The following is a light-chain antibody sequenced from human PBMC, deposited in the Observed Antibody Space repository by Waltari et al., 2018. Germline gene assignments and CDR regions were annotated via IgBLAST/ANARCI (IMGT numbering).Light chain of an antibody. Sequence: DIQMTQSPSTLSASVGDRVTITCRASQSISSGLAWYQQKPGKAPKLLIYKASNLESGVPSRFSGSGSWTEFALTISSLQPDDFATYYCQQYSSYPTWTFGQGTKVEIK. CDR1: QSISSG. V-gene: IGKV1-5*03. J-gene: IGKJ1*01. CDR3: QQYSSYPTWT. CDR2: KAS.